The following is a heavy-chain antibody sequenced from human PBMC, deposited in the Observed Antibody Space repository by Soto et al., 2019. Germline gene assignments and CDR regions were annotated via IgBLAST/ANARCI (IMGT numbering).Heavy chain of an antibody. D-gene: IGHD4-17*01. CDR1: GYTFTSYG. CDR2: ISAYNGNT. CDR3: AKDLSRWPHYAFDS. J-gene: IGHJ5*01. V-gene: IGHV1-18*01. Sequence: ASVKVSCKASGYTFTSYGISWVRQAPGQVLEWMGWISAYNGNTNYAQKLQGRVTMTTDTSTSTAYMELRSLRPEDTAVYYCAKDLSRWPHYAFDSWGQGTLVTVSS.